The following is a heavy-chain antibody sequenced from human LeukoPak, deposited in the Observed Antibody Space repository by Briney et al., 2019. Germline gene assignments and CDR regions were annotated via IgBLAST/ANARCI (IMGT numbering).Heavy chain of an antibody. CDR3: ARGGSYYDFWSGYYDDYYYMDV. Sequence: PSETLSLTCSVSGGSISSYYWSWIRQPPGKGLEWIGYIYDSRSTSYNPSLQSRVTISIDTSKNQFSLRLTSVTAADTAVYYCARGGSYYDFWSGYYDDYYYMDVWGKGTTVTVSS. J-gene: IGHJ6*03. CDR2: IYDSRST. V-gene: IGHV4-59*01. D-gene: IGHD3-3*01. CDR1: GGSISSYY.